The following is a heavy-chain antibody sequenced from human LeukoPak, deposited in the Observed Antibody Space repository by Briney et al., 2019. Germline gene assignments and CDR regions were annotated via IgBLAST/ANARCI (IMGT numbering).Heavy chain of an antibody. CDR1: GGSFSGYY. CDR2: IYHSGST. J-gene: IGHJ3*02. Sequence: PSETLSLTCAVYGGSFSGYYWGWIRQPPGKGLEWIGSIYHSGSTYYNPSLKSRVTISIDTSKNQLSLKLSSVTAADTAVYYCARDLRITIFGVVNVDAFDIWGQGTIVTVSS. D-gene: IGHD3-3*01. CDR3: ARDLRITIFGVVNVDAFDI. V-gene: IGHV4-38-2*02.